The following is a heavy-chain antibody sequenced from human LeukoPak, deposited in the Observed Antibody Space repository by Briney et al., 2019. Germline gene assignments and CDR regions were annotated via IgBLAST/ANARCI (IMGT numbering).Heavy chain of an antibody. CDR2: ISYDGSNK. CDR3: ARGYSSGWYEGLDY. V-gene: IGHV3-30*04. CDR1: GFTFSSYA. D-gene: IGHD6-19*01. Sequence: PGRSLRLSCAASGFTFSSYAMHWVRQAPGKGLEWVAVISYDGSNKYYADSVKGRFTISRDNSKNTLYLQMNSLRAEDTAVYYCARGYSSGWYEGLDYWGHGTLVTVSS. J-gene: IGHJ4*01.